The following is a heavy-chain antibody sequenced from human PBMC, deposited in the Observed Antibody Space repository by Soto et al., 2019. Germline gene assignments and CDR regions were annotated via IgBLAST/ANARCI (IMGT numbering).Heavy chain of an antibody. CDR3: ARELGAAGTPFDY. Sequence: GGSLRLSCAASGFTFSSYSMNWVRQAPGKGLEWVSSISSSSTYIYYADSVKGRFTVSRDKAKNSLYLQMNSLRAEDTAVYFCARELGAAGTPFDYWGQGALVTVSS. J-gene: IGHJ4*02. D-gene: IGHD6-13*01. CDR2: ISSSSTYI. V-gene: IGHV3-21*01. CDR1: GFTFSSYS.